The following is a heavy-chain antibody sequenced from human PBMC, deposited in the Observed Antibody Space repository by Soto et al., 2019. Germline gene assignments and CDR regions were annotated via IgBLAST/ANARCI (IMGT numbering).Heavy chain of an antibody. D-gene: IGHD6-13*01. CDR3: ARTPNHGYSSSWYQGFDP. CDR1: GFTFSSYS. J-gene: IGHJ5*02. CDR2: ISSSSSYI. Sequence: PGGSLRLSCAASGFTFSSYSMNWVRQAPGKGLEWVSSISSSSSYIYYADSVKGRFTISRDNAKNSLYLQMNSLRAEDTAVYYCARTPNHGYSSSWYQGFDPWGQGTLVTVSS. V-gene: IGHV3-21*01.